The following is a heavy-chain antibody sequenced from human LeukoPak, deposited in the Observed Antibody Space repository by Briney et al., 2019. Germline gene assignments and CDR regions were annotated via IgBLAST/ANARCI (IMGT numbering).Heavy chain of an antibody. CDR1: GFTLTSYG. V-gene: IGHV3-23*01. J-gene: IGHJ3*02. CDR3: ARAMGTIDPFHI. Sequence: GGSLRLSCAASGFTLTSYGMGWVRQAPGRGLEWVSRIKAGGDTLYADAVKGRFTISRDIAKNTVYVQMNSLRAEDSALYYCARAMGTIDPFHIWGQGTLVTVSS. D-gene: IGHD4/OR15-4a*01. CDR2: IKAGGDT.